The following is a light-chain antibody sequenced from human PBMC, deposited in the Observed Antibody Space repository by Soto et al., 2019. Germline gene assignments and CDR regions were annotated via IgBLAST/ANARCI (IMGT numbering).Light chain of an antibody. Sequence: AIKMNQPPSSLSGSIGDRVIITCRASQGIRNDLGWYQQKPGKAPKLLIYAASSLQSGVPSRFSGSGSGTDFTLTISSLQPEDFATYYCLQDYNYPSFGQGTKVDIK. V-gene: IGKV1-6*01. CDR2: AAS. CDR3: LQDYNYPS. CDR1: QGIRND. J-gene: IGKJ1*01.